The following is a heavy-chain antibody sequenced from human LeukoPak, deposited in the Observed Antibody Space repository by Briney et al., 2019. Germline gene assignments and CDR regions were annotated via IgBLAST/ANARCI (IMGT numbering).Heavy chain of an antibody. CDR1: GFTFSHYG. Sequence: PAGSLRLSCAASGFTFSHYGMHWVRQAPGRGLEWVAVIWNDGSNKYYADSVKGRFTISRDNSKNTLYLQMNSLRAEDTAVYYCAKDAQRGFDYSNSLDYWGQGTLVTVSS. CDR2: IWNDGSNK. J-gene: IGHJ4*02. V-gene: IGHV3-33*06. D-gene: IGHD4-11*01. CDR3: AKDAQRGFDYSNSLDY.